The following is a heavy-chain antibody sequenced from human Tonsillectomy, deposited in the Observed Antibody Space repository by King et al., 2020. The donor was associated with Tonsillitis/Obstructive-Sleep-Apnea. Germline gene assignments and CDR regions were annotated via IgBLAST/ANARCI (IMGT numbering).Heavy chain of an antibody. Sequence: VQLVESGGGLVKPGGSLRLSCAASGFTFSDYYMSWIRQAPGKGLEWVSYISSSSSYTNYADSVKGRFTISRDNAKNSLYLQMNSLRAEDTAVYYCARGNDYGDYVWSDPWGQGTLVTVSS. D-gene: IGHD4-17*01. CDR1: GFTFSDYY. J-gene: IGHJ5*02. CDR2: ISSSSSYT. CDR3: ARGNDYGDYVWSDP. V-gene: IGHV3-11*05.